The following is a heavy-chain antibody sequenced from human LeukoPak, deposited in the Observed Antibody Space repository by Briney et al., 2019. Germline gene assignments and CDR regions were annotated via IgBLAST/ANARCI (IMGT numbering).Heavy chain of an antibody. J-gene: IGHJ4*02. D-gene: IGHD6-13*01. Sequence: PSETLSLTCAVYGGSFSGYYWSWIRQPPGKGLEWIGEINHSGSTNYNPSLKSRVTISVDTSKNQFSLKLSSVTAADTAVYYCAGGIAAAESYWGQGTLVTVSS. V-gene: IGHV4-34*01. CDR1: GGSFSGYY. CDR2: INHSGST. CDR3: AGGIAAAESY.